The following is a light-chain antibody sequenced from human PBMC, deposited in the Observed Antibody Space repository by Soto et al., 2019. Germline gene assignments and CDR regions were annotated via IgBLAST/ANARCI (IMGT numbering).Light chain of an antibody. CDR2: GAS. J-gene: IGKJ4*01. V-gene: IGKV3D-7*01. Sequence: EIVMTQSPATLSLSPEERATLSCRASQRVSSSYLSWYQQKPGQAPRHLIYGASTRATDSPARFSGSASGTDFTLSISSLQPEDFAVYYCQQDYNLPALTFDGGTKVEIQ. CDR1: QRVSSSY. CDR3: QQDYNLPALT.